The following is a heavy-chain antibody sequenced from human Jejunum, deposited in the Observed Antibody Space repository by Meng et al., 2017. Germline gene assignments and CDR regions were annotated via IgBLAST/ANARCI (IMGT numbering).Heavy chain of an antibody. Sequence: QLPLLESGPGLVKPSGTLTLPVIASGGSITTNTSWSWVRQSPEKGLEWIGQIDHRGSPYYNPSLKSRVTMSVDKSKSQVSLQLTSVTAADTAVYYCAKHGGYYQHYWGQGTLVTVSS. CDR3: AKHGGYYQHY. J-gene: IGHJ4*02. V-gene: IGHV4-4*02. CDR1: GGSITTNTS. CDR2: IDHRGSP. D-gene: IGHD3-22*01.